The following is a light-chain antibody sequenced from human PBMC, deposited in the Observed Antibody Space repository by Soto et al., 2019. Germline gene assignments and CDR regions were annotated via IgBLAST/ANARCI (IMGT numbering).Light chain of an antibody. CDR3: AAWDDSLRAVV. CDR1: NFNIGNYY. CDR2: SSS. Sequence: QAVVTQSPSASGTPGQRVTISCSGSNFNIGNYYTYWYQHLPGTAPKLLIYSSSQRPSGVPDRFSGSKSGTSASLAISGLRSEDEAVYYCAAWDDSLRAVVFGGGTKLTVL. J-gene: IGLJ2*01. V-gene: IGLV1-47*02.